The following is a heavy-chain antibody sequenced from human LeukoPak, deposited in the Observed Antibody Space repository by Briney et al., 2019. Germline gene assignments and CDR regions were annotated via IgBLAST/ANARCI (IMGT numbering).Heavy chain of an antibody. J-gene: IGHJ4*02. D-gene: IGHD6-13*01. CDR2: VSSDGRNK. Sequence: GRSLRLSCAASGFTFSTYTMHWVRQPPGKGLEWVTVVSSDGRNKYYADSVKGRFTISRDNSKNTMFLQMNSLRPEDTAMYYCARDPGNSWDFDFWGQGTLVTISS. CDR3: ARDPGNSWDFDF. V-gene: IGHV3-30*04. CDR1: GFTFSTYT.